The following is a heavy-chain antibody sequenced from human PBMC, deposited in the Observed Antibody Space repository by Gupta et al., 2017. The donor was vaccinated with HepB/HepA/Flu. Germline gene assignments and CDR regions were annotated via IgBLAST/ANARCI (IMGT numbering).Heavy chain of an antibody. V-gene: IGHV1-69*01. J-gene: IGHJ5*02. D-gene: IGHD2-2*01. CDR2: IIPIFGTA. Sequence: QVQLVQSGAEVKKPGSSVKVSCKASGGTFSSYAISCVRKAPGQGLEWMGGIIPIFGTANYAQKFQGRVTITADESTSTAYMELSSLRSEDTAVYYCARDGEIVVPAASTAWFDPWGQGTLVTVSS. CDR1: GGTFSSYA. CDR3: ARDGEIVVPAASTAWFDP.